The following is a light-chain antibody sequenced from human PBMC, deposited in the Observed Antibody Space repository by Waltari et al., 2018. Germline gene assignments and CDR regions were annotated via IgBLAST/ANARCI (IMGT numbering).Light chain of an antibody. CDR1: QSLLHSNGYNY. Sequence: EIVMTQPPLSLPVTPGEPASIPCGSSQSLLHSNGYNYLDWYLQKPGQSPQLLIYLGSNRASGVPDRFSGSGSGTDFTLKISRVEAEDVGVYYCMQALQTPYTFGQGTKLEIK. CDR2: LGS. CDR3: MQALQTPYT. V-gene: IGKV2-28*01. J-gene: IGKJ2*01.